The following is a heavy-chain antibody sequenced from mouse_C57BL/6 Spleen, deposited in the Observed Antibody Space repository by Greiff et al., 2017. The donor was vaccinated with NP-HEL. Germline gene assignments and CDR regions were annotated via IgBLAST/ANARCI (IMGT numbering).Heavy chain of an antibody. J-gene: IGHJ4*01. V-gene: IGHV5-9*01. CDR1: GFTFSSYT. CDR3: ASPYYSNYGAMDY. D-gene: IGHD2-5*01. CDR2: ISGGGGNT. Sequence: EVMLVESGGGLVKPGGSLKLSCAASGFTFSSYTMSWVRQTPEKRVEWVATISGGGGNTYYPDSVKGRFTIYRDNAKNTLYLQMSSLRSEDTALYYCASPYYSNYGAMDYWGQGPSVTVS.